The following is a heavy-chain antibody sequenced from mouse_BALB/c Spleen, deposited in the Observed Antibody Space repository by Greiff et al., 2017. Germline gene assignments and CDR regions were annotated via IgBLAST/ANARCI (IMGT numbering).Heavy chain of an antibody. CDR3: ARWGPYAMDY. V-gene: IGHV5-17*02. CDR1: GFTFSSFG. Sequence: EVMLVESGGGLVQPGGSRKLSCAASGFTFSSFGMHWVRQAPEKGLEWVAYISSGSSTIYYADTVKGRFTISRDNPKNTLFLQMTSLRSEDTARYYCARWGPYAMDYWGQGTSVTVSS. J-gene: IGHJ4*01. CDR2: ISSGSSTI.